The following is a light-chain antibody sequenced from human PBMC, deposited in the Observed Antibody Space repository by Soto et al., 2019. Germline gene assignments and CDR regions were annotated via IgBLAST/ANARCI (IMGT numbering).Light chain of an antibody. Sequence: QLVLTQSPSASASLGASVKLTCTLSSGHSSYAIAWHQQLPEKGPRYLLKLNSDGSHSKGDGIPDRFSGSSSGAERYLTISSLQSEDEADYYCLPWVTGIQVFGGGTKVTVL. CDR3: LPWVTGIQV. V-gene: IGLV4-69*01. J-gene: IGLJ2*01. CDR2: LNSDGSH. CDR1: SGHSSYA.